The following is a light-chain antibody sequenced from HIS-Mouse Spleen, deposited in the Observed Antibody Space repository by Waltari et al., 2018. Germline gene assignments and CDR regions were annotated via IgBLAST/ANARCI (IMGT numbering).Light chain of an antibody. J-gene: IGLJ1*01. CDR2: EVS. CDR3: SSYTSSSTV. Sequence: QSALTHPPSVSGSPGQSVTISCTGTSRDVGSYNRVSWYQQPPGTAPKLMIYEVSNRPSGVPDRFSGSKSGNTASLTISGLQAEDEADYYCSSYTSSSTVFGTGTKVTVL. CDR1: SRDVGSYNR. V-gene: IGLV2-18*02.